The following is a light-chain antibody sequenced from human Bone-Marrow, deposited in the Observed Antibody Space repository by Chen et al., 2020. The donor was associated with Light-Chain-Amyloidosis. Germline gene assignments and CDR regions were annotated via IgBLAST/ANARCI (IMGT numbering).Light chain of an antibody. CDR2: DVT. CDR1: SSDVGGYNY. V-gene: IGLV2-14*03. J-gene: IGLJ1*01. Sequence: QSALTQPASVSGSPGQSITISCTGTSSDVGGYNYVSWYQQHPGKAPKLIISDVTDRPSGVSNRFSGSKSGNTASLTISGLQADDEADYFCSSYTARSTLVFGTATKVTVL. CDR3: SSYTARSTLV.